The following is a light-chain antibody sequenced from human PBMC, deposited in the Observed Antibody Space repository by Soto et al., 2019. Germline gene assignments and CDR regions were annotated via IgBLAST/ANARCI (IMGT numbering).Light chain of an antibody. CDR1: SRDIGSYNY. J-gene: IGLJ2*01. CDR3: TSYTGSRSLVV. Sequence: QSALTQPASVSASPGQSITIPCTGTSRDIGSYNYVSWYRHHPGKAPQLMIYEVSHRPSGISHRFSGSKSGNTASLTISGLQAEDEAYYYCTSYTGSRSLVVFSGGTKLTVL. CDR2: EVS. V-gene: IGLV2-14*01.